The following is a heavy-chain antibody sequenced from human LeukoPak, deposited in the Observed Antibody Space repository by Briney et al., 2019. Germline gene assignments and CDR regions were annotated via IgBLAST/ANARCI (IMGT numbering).Heavy chain of an antibody. CDR1: GFFFRNCE. V-gene: IGHV3-48*03. CDR3: ACDRRDNWNLDY. Sequence: GGSLRLSCEVSGFFFRNCEMNWVRQAPGEGLEWLSYTSSSGDTRYYADSVTGRFTISRDNARSSLYLQMNSLRVEDTAVYYCACDRRDNWNLDYWGQGTLVIVSS. J-gene: IGHJ4*02. CDR2: TSSSGDTR. D-gene: IGHD1-1*01.